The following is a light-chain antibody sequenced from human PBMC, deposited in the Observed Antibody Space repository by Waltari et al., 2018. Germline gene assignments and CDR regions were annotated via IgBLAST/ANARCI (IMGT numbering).Light chain of an antibody. V-gene: IGKV4-1*01. CDR2: WAS. Sequence: DIVMTQSPDSLAVSLGETATINCKSSQSVLYTSNNKNYLGWYQQKPGRAPKLLFYWASTRETGVPDRFSAGGSGTDFTLTISSLQAEDVAIYYCQQYYKSRTFGQGTKLEIK. CDR1: QSVLYTSNNKNY. J-gene: IGKJ2*01. CDR3: QQYYKSRT.